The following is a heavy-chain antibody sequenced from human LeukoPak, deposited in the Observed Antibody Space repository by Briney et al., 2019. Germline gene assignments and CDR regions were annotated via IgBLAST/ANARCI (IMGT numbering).Heavy chain of an antibody. CDR3: ARGLDIVVVVAANYYYYGMDV. V-gene: IGHV1-8*01. CDR1: GYTFTSYD. CDR2: MNPNSGNT. D-gene: IGHD2-15*01. Sequence: ASVKVSCKASGYTFTSYDINWVRQATGQGLEWMGWMNPNSGNTGYAQKFQGRVTMTRNTPISTAYMELSSLRSEDTAVYYCARGLDIVVVVAANYYYYGMDVWGQGTTVTVSS. J-gene: IGHJ6*02.